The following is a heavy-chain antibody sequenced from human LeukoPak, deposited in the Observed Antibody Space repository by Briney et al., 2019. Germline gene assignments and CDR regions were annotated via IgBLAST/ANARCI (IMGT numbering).Heavy chain of an antibody. CDR3: AREPSGNFGQLVSSAEYFQH. Sequence: TGGSLRLSCAASGFRFSSYAMSWVRQAPGKGLEWVSAISGSGGSTYYADSVKGRFTISRDNSKNTLYLQMNSLTIEDTAVYYCAREPSGNFGQLVSSAEYFQHWGQGTRVTVSS. D-gene: IGHD5/OR15-5a*01. V-gene: IGHV3-23*01. CDR1: GFRFSSYA. J-gene: IGHJ1*01. CDR2: ISGSGGST.